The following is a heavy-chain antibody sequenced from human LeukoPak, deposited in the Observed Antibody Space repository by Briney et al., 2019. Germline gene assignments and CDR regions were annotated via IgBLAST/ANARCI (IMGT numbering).Heavy chain of an antibody. D-gene: IGHD6-13*01. J-gene: IGHJ4*02. CDR2: IRYDGSNK. V-gene: IGHV3-30*02. CDR3: ARDGSSWVPYFDY. CDR1: GFTFSSYG. Sequence: GGSLRLSCAASGFTFSSYGMHWVRQAPGKGLEWVAFIRYDGSNKYYADSVKGRFTISRDNAKNTVYLQMNSLRAEDTAVYYCARDGSSWVPYFDYWGQGTLVTVSS.